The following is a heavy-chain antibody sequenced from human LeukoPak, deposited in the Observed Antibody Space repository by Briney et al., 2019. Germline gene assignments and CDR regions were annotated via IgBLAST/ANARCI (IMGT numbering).Heavy chain of an antibody. CDR3: ARDNRNTVTDY. CDR1: GYTFTSYG. Sequence: GASVKVSCKASGYTFTSYGISWVRQAAGQGLEWMGRINPNSGGTNYAQKFQGRVTMTRDTSISTAYMELSRLRSDDTVVYYCARDNRNTVTDYWGQGTLVSVSS. CDR2: INPNSGGT. J-gene: IGHJ4*02. V-gene: IGHV1-2*05. D-gene: IGHD1-14*01.